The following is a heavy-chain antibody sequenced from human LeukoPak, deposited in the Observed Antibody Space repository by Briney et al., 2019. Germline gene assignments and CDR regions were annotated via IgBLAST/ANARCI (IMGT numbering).Heavy chain of an antibody. V-gene: IGHV4-59*01. CDR3: ARGHSSSWYYLDY. J-gene: IGHJ4*02. Sequence: SETLSLTCTVSGGSISSYYWTWIRQPPGKGLEWIGYFYYSGSTNYNPSLKSRVTISVDTSKSLFSLKLTSVTAADTAVYYCARGHSSSWYYLDYWGQGTLVTVSS. D-gene: IGHD6-13*01. CDR2: FYYSGST. CDR1: GGSISSYY.